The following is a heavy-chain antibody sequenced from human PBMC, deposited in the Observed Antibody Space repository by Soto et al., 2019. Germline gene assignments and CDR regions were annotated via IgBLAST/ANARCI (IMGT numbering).Heavy chain of an antibody. CDR3: AKVLTGYYYYFEY. V-gene: IGHV3-23*01. D-gene: IGHD3-9*01. CDR2: VGGSGEYT. J-gene: IGHJ4*02. CDR1: GFTFSSYA. Sequence: GGSLRLSCAASGFTFSSYAMVWVRQAPGKGLEWVSGVGGSGEYTYYADSVKGRFTISRDNSKNTVYLQISSLRAEDTAVYYCAKVLTGYYYYFEYWGQGTLVTVSS.